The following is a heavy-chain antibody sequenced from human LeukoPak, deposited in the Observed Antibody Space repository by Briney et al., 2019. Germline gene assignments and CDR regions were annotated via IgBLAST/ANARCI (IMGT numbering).Heavy chain of an antibody. CDR2: IVPIFGTA. CDR3: ARESRAVAGNANGMDV. Sequence: GASVKLSCKASGGTFTSYAISRVRQAPGQGLEWRGGIVPIFGTANYAQKFQGRVTITADESTSTAYMELSSLRSEDTALYYCARESRAVAGNANGMDVWGKGTTVTVSS. D-gene: IGHD6-19*01. J-gene: IGHJ6*04. V-gene: IGHV1-69*13. CDR1: GGTFTSYA.